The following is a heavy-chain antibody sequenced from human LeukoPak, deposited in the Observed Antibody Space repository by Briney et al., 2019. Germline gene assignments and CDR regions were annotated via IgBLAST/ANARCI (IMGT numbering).Heavy chain of an antibody. CDR1: GGTFSSYA. V-gene: IGHV1-69*04. CDR2: IIPILGIA. D-gene: IGHD2-2*01. Sequence: SVKVSCKASGGTFSSYAISWVRQAPGRGLEWMGRIIPILGIANYAQKFQGRVTITADKSTSTAYMELSSLRSEDTAVYYCASPRALYCSSTSCQTANGAFDIWGQGTMVTVSS. CDR3: ASPRALYCSSTSCQTANGAFDI. J-gene: IGHJ3*02.